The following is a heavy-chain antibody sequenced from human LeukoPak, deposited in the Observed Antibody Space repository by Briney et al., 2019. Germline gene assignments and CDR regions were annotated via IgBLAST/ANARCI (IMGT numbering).Heavy chain of an antibody. V-gene: IGHV3-33*01. J-gene: IGHJ6*02. Sequence: GGSLSLSCAASGFTFSSYGMTWVRQAPGKGLEWVAVIWYDGSSDYYGDSVKGRFTISRDNSKNTVFLQMNSLRAEDTAVYYCARGPYGGHHYYYGMDLWGQGTTVTVSS. CDR3: ARGPYGGHHYYYGMDL. CDR1: GFTFSSYG. CDR2: IWYDGSSD. D-gene: IGHD4-17*01.